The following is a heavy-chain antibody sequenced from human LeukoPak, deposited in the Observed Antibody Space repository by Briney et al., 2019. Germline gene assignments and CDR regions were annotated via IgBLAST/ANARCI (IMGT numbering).Heavy chain of an antibody. CDR1: GYTFTGYY. CDR3: ARDRAIYDFWSGYYPKNWFDP. J-gene: IGHJ5*02. CDR2: INPNSGGT. V-gene: IGHV1-2*04. Sequence: ASVKVPCKASGYTFTGYYMHWVRQAPGQGLEWMGWINPNSGGTNYAQKFQGWVTMTRDTSISTAHMELSRLRSDDTAVYYCARDRAIYDFWSGYYPKNWFDPWGQGTLVTVSS. D-gene: IGHD3-3*01.